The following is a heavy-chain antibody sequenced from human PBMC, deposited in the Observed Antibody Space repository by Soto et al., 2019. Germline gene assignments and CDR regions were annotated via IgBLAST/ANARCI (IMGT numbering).Heavy chain of an antibody. Sequence: PGGSLRLSCAASGFTFSSYAMSWFRQAPGKGLEWVSAISGSGGSTYYADSVKGRFTISRDNSKNTLYLQMNSLRAEDTAVYYCAKTLDGWSGYYSVFDPWGQGTLVTVSS. V-gene: IGHV3-23*01. CDR1: GFTFSSYA. CDR2: ISGSGGST. CDR3: AKTLDGWSGYYSVFDP. D-gene: IGHD3-3*01. J-gene: IGHJ5*02.